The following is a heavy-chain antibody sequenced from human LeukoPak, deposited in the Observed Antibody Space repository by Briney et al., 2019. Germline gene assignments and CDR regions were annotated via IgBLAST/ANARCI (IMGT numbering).Heavy chain of an antibody. J-gene: IGHJ4*02. CDR1: GYTLTELS. CDR2: LDPEDGET. CDR3: ATDWGNSGSYYELDC. Sequence: ASVKVSCKVSGYTLTELSMHWVQQAPGKGLEWMGGLDPEDGETINAQKFQGRVTMTEDTSTDTAYMELSSLTSEDTAIYYCATDWGNSGSYYELDCWGQGTLVTVSS. D-gene: IGHD1-26*01. V-gene: IGHV1-24*01.